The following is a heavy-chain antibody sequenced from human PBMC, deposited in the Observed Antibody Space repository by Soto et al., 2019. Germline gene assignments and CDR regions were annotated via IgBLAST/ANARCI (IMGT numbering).Heavy chain of an antibody. V-gene: IGHV3-23*01. Sequence: GGSLRLSCAVPGFTSSNYAMSWVRQAPGKGLEWVSGNSGSGSSTYYADSVKGRFTISRDNSKNTLYLQMNSLRGEDTAVYYCAKGRYYDSSGYPFEYWGQGTLVTVSS. CDR3: AKGRYYDSSGYPFEY. D-gene: IGHD3-22*01. CDR1: GFTSSNYA. J-gene: IGHJ4*02. CDR2: NSGSGSST.